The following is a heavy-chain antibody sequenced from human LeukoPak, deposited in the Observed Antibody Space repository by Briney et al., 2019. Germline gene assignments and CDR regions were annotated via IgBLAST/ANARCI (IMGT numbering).Heavy chain of an antibody. J-gene: IGHJ3*02. Sequence: AGGALRLSCAASGFTLSSYSMNWVRPAPGEGLEWVSSISSSSSYIYYADSVKGRFTISRDNAKNSLYLQMNSLRAEDTAVYYCARQYCSSTSCYSLDAFDIWGQGTMVTVSS. D-gene: IGHD2-2*01. CDR1: GFTLSSYS. CDR2: ISSSSSYI. CDR3: ARQYCSSTSCYSLDAFDI. V-gene: IGHV3-21*01.